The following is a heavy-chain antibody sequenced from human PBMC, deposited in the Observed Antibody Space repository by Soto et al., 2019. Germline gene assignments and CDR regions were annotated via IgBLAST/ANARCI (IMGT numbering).Heavy chain of an antibody. Sequence: GGSLRLSCAASGFTFSSDLMHWVRQAPGKGLVWVSRINTDGSDTSYADSVKGRFTISRDNAKNMLYLQMNSLRAEDTAVYYCTRARPGPQHSFDYGGQGNMVTSPQ. CDR3: TRARPGPQHSFDY. D-gene: IGHD6-6*01. CDR1: GFTFSSDL. J-gene: IGHJ4*02. CDR2: INTDGSDT. V-gene: IGHV3-74*01.